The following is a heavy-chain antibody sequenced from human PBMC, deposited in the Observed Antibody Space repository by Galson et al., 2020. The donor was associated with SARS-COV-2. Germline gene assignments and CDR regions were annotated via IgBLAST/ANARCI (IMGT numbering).Heavy chain of an antibody. J-gene: IGHJ4*02. CDR1: GFTFSSYG. CDR3: ARDLYGSGKYVDY. CDR2: IWYDGSHK. V-gene: IGHV3-33*01. Sequence: GGSLRLACAASGFTFSSYGIHWVSQAPGKGLEWVAVIWYDGSHKYYADSVKGRFTISRDDSKNTMYLQMNSLRAEDTAVYYCARDLYGSGKYVDYWGQGTLVTVSS. D-gene: IGHD3-10*01.